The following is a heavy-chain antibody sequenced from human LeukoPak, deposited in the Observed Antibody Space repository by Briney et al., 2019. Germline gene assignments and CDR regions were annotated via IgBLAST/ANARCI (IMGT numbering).Heavy chain of an antibody. CDR1: RDTLSSHG. D-gene: IGHD6-6*01. V-gene: IGHV1-69*13. CDR3: ARVISIGQPPYFYYMDV. CDR2: IIPIFGTV. J-gene: IGHJ6*03. Sequence: SVKVSCKASRDTLSSHGFSWVRQAPGQGLEWMGGIIPIFGTVNYAQNFQGRVTITADESTSTAYMDLSSLRSEDTAVYYCARVISIGQPPYFYYMDVWGKGTTVTVSS.